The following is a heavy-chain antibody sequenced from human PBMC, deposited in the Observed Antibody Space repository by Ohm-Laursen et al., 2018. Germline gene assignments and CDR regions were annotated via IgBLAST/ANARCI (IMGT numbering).Heavy chain of an antibody. CDR2: ISGSGGST. D-gene: IGHD3-22*01. CDR1: GFTFSSYA. J-gene: IGHJ3*02. Sequence: SLRLSCSASGFTFSSYAMSWVRQAPGKGLEWVSAISGSGGSTYYADSVKGRFTISRDNSKNTLYLQMNSLRAEDTAVYYCARHYYHSSGDYTLHALDIWGQGTMVTVSS. V-gene: IGHV3-23*01. CDR3: ARHYYHSSGDYTLHALDI.